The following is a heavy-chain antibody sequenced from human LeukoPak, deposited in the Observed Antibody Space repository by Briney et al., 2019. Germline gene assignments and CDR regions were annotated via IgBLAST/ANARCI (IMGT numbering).Heavy chain of an antibody. Sequence: SETLSLTCTVSGASISSYYWSWIRQPPGKGLEWIGYIYYSGSTNYNPSLKSRVTISEDTSKNQFSLKLSSVTAADTAVYYCARTEWLQAFDYWGQGALVTVSS. CDR3: ARTEWLQAFDY. V-gene: IGHV4-59*01. CDR2: IYYSGST. D-gene: IGHD5-24*01. J-gene: IGHJ4*02. CDR1: GASISSYY.